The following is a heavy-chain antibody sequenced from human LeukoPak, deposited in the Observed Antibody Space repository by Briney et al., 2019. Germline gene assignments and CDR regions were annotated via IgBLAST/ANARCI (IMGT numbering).Heavy chain of an antibody. D-gene: IGHD3-10*01. J-gene: IGHJ6*03. CDR3: ARAATMVRDSSMDV. Sequence: PGGSLRLSCAASGFMFSSYWMSWVRQAPGKGLEWVANIKEDGSEKYYADSLKGRFTISRDNAKNSLYLQMNSLRGEDTAVYYCARAATMVRDSSMDVWGKGTTVTVSS. V-gene: IGHV3-7*03. CDR2: IKEDGSEK. CDR1: GFMFSSYW.